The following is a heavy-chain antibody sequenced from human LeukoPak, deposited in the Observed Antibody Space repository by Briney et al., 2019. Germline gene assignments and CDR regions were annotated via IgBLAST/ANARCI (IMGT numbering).Heavy chain of an antibody. CDR3: ARRVRYYDFWSGYIDY. CDR2: IYHSGST. D-gene: IGHD3-3*01. CDR1: GGSISSGGYY. Sequence: SQTLSLTCTVSGGSISSGGYYWSWIRQPPGKGLEWIGYIYHSGSTYYNPSLKSRVTISVDRSKNQFSLKLSSVTAADTAVYYCARRVRYYDFWSGYIDYWGRGTLVTVSS. V-gene: IGHV4-30-2*01. J-gene: IGHJ4*02.